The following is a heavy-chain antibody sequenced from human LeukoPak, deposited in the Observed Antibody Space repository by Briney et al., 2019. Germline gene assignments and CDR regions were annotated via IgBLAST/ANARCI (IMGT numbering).Heavy chain of an antibody. CDR2: ISYDGSNK. CDR3: TKSPYYYGMDV. Sequence: GGSLRLSCAASGFTFSSYGMHWVRQAPGKGLEWVAVISYDGSNKYYADSVKGRFTISRDNSKNTLYLQMNSLRAEDTAVYYCTKSPYYYGMDVWGQGTTVTVSS. CDR1: GFTFSSYG. V-gene: IGHV3-30*18. J-gene: IGHJ6*02.